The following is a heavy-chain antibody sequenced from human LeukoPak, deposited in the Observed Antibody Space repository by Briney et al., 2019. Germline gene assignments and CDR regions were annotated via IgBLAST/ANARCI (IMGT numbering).Heavy chain of an antibody. D-gene: IGHD1-26*01. CDR2: ISTNGDT. Sequence: PSETLSLTCTLSGDSIRNYYWSWLRQPASKGLEGIGRISTNGDTNYNPSLHSPVPMSIDESRNQFSLKLTSVPAADTAVYYCAFSEVGTTKVFDYWGQGLVVTVSS. CDR3: AFSEVGTTKVFDY. V-gene: IGHV4-4*07. J-gene: IGHJ4*01. CDR1: GDSIRNYY.